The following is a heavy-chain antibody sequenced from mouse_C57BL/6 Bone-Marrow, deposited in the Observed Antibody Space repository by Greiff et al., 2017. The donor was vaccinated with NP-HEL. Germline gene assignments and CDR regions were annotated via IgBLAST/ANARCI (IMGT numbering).Heavy chain of an antibody. CDR3: ARKGGRRGIDY. D-gene: IGHD3-3*01. V-gene: IGHV5-4*01. CDR2: ISDGGSYT. Sequence: EVHLVESGGGLVKPGGSLKLSCAASGFTFSSYAMSWVRQTPEKRLEWVATISDGGSYTYYPDNVKGRFTISRDNAKNNLYLQMSHLKSEDTAMYYCARKGGRRGIDYWGQGTTLTVSS. J-gene: IGHJ2*01. CDR1: GFTFSSYA.